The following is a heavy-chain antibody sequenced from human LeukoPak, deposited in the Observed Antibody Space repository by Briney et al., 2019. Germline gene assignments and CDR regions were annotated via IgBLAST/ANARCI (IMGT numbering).Heavy chain of an antibody. CDR1: GGSISSGSYY. V-gene: IGHV4-61*02. J-gene: IGHJ2*01. Sequence: SETLSLTCAVSGGSISSGSYYWSWIRQPAGKGLEWIGRIYTSGSTNYNPSLKSRVTISVDTSKNQFSLKLSSVTAADTAVYYCAKYRSGGLDWYFELWGRGTLVTVSS. CDR3: AKYRSGGLDWYFEL. CDR2: IYTSGST. D-gene: IGHD6-19*01.